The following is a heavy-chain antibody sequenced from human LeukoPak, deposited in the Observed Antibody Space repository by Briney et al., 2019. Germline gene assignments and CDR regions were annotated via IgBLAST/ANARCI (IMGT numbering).Heavy chain of an antibody. D-gene: IGHD3-9*01. CDR2: IYYSGST. Sequence: GSLRLSCTVSGFTISSYYWSWIRQPPGKGLEWIGYIYYSGSTNYNPSLKGRVTISVDTSKNQFSLKLSSVTAADTAVYYCARDILTGSGWFDPWGQGTLVTVSS. CDR3: ARDILTGSGWFDP. V-gene: IGHV4-59*01. J-gene: IGHJ5*02. CDR1: GFTISSYY.